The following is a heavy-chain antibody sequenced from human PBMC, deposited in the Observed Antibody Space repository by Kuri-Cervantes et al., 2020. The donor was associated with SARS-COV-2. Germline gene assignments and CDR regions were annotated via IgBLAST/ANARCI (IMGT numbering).Heavy chain of an antibody. D-gene: IGHD4-17*01. CDR2: IWYDGSNK. Sequence: GGSLRLSCAASGFTFSSYGMHWVRQAPGKGLEWVAVIWYDGSNKYYADSVKGRFTISGDNSKNTLYLQMNSLRAEDTAVYYCAKTPLPTVTTGVFDYWGQGTLVTVSS. J-gene: IGHJ4*02. V-gene: IGHV3-33*06. CDR1: GFTFSSYG. CDR3: AKTPLPTVTTGVFDY.